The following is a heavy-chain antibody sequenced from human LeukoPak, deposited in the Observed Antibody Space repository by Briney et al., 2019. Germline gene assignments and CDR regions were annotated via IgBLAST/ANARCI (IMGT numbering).Heavy chain of an antibody. J-gene: IGHJ4*02. Sequence: TLSLTCTVSGGSISSGGYFWNWIRQLPGSGLEWIRYIYSSGSTYNPSLKSRVIISLDTSKNQFSLKLNSVTAADTAVYYCARGGKKTAMVTSWGQGTLVTVPS. CDR3: ARGGKKTAMVTS. V-gene: IGHV4-31*03. CDR1: GGSISSGGYF. CDR2: IYSSGST. D-gene: IGHD5-18*01.